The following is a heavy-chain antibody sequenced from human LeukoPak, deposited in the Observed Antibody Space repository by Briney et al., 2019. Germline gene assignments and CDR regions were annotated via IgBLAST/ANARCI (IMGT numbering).Heavy chain of an antibody. V-gene: IGHV3-30-3*01. CDR3: AKMRGIVITFGGVIFDS. Sequence: GGSLRLSCAASGFTFSSYTMHWVRQAPGKGLEWVAVISYDESNKYYADSVKGRFTISRDNSKNSLYLQMNSLRAEDTAVYYCAKMRGIVITFGGVIFDSWGQGTLATVSS. J-gene: IGHJ4*02. D-gene: IGHD3-16*01. CDR2: ISYDESNK. CDR1: GFTFSSYT.